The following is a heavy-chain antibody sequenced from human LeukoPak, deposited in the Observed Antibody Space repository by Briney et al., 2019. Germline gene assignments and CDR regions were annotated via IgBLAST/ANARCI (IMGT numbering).Heavy chain of an antibody. J-gene: IGHJ4*02. V-gene: IGHV1-18*01. CDR3: ARAGNSVGATTFDY. CDR1: GYTFTSYG. CDR2: ISAYNGNT. Sequence: ASVKVSCKASGYTFTSYGIGWVRQAPGQGLEWMGWISAYNGNTNYAQKLQGRVTMTTDTSTSTAYMELRSLRSDDTAVYYCARAGNSVGATTFDYWGQGTLVTVSS. D-gene: IGHD1-26*01.